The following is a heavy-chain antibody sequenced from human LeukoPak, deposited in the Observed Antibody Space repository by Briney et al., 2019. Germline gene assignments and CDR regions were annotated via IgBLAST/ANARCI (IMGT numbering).Heavy chain of an antibody. J-gene: IGHJ5*02. CDR2: INPNSGGT. V-gene: IGHV1-2*02. CDR1: GYTFTGYY. CDR3: ARGVVGATTWFDP. D-gene: IGHD1-26*01. Sequence: ASVKVSCKASGYTFTGYYMHWVRQAPGQGLEWMGWINPNSGGTNYAQKFQGRVTMTRDTSISTAYMELSRLRSDDTAVYYCARGVVGATTWFDPWGQGTLVTVSS.